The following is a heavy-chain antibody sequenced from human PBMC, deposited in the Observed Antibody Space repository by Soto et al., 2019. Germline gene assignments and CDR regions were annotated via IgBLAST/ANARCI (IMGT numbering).Heavy chain of an antibody. CDR3: ARDKAPVVLLGY. CDR1: GFTFSSYS. CDR2: ISSSSSTI. J-gene: IGHJ4*02. Sequence: EVQLVESGGGVVQPGGSLRLSCAASGFTFSSYSMHWVRQAPGKGLEWVAYISSSSSTIYYADSVKGRFTISRDNAKNALYLQMNNLRDEDTAVYDCARDKAPVVLLGYWGQGTLVTVSS. D-gene: IGHD2-15*01. V-gene: IGHV3-48*02.